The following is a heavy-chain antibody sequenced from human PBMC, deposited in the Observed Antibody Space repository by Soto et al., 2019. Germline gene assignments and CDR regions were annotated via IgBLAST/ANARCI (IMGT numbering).Heavy chain of an antibody. CDR2: IIPILGIA. J-gene: IGHJ5*01. CDR1: GGTFSSYT. CDR3: ARSSTSTNWFDS. D-gene: IGHD6-6*01. Sequence: ASVKVSCKASGGTFSSYTISWVRQAPGQGLEWMGRIIPILGIANYAQKFQGRVTITADKSTSTAYMELSSLRSEDTAVYYCARSSTSTNWFDSWGQGTLVTVSS. V-gene: IGHV1-69*02.